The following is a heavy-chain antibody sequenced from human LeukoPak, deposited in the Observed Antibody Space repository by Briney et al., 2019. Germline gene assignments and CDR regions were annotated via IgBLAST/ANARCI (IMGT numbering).Heavy chain of an antibody. CDR2: IYYSGST. CDR3: ARGYSSGWLHFDY. CDR1: GGSISSGDYY. Sequence: SETLSLTCTVSGGSISSGDYYWSWIRQPPGKGLEWIGYIYYSGSTYYNPSLKSRVTISVDTSKNQFSLKLSSVTAADTAVYYCARGYSSGWLHFDYWGQGTLVTVSS. D-gene: IGHD6-19*01. J-gene: IGHJ4*02. V-gene: IGHV4-30-4*01.